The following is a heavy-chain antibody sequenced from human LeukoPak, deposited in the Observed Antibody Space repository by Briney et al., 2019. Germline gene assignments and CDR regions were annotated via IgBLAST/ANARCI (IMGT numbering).Heavy chain of an antibody. J-gene: IGHJ4*02. Sequence: GGALRLSCAASGFTFSDYYMSWIRQAPGKGLEWVSHISSFSNFRSYADSVKGRFTISRDNAKNSLYLQVNSLRAEDTAVYYCARPTIAAAGNFEYWGQGTLVTVSS. CDR2: ISSFSNFR. D-gene: IGHD6-13*01. CDR1: GFTFSDYY. V-gene: IGHV3-11*03. CDR3: ARPTIAAAGNFEY.